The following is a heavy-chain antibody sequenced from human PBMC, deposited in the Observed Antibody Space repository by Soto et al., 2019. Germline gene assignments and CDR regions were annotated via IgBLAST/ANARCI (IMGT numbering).Heavy chain of an antibody. V-gene: IGHV4-39*01. CDR1: GGSISSSSYY. Sequence: TLSLTCTVSGGSISSSSYYWGWIRQPPGKGLEWIGSIYYSGSTYYNPSLKSRVTISVDTSKNQFSLKLSSVTAADTAVYYCASQDYGDYVPNWFDPWGQGTLVTVSS. CDR2: IYYSGST. CDR3: ASQDYGDYVPNWFDP. J-gene: IGHJ5*02. D-gene: IGHD4-17*01.